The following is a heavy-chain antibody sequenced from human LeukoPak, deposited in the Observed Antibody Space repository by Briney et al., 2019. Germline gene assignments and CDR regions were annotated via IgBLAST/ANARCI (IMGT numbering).Heavy chain of an antibody. V-gene: IGHV3-53*01. Sequence: GGSLRLSCAASGFTVSSNYMSWVRQAPGKGLEWVSVIYSGGSTYYADSVKGRFTICQDNTKTTMYLQMNRLRAEDTAVYYCARDHWNPSGHYGMDVWGQGTTVTVSS. J-gene: IGHJ6*01. CDR1: GFTVSSNY. CDR2: IYSGGST. CDR3: ARDHWNPSGHYGMDV. D-gene: IGHD1-1*01.